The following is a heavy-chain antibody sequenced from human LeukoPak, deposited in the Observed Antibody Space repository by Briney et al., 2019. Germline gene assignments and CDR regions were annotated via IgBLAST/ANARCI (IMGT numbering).Heavy chain of an antibody. CDR3: AREVGKQWLVPNYFDY. V-gene: IGHV4-59*01. J-gene: IGHJ4*02. CDR2: IYYSGST. CDR1: GGSISGYY. Sequence: SGTLCLTCAVSGGSISGYYSSWVRQPPGKGLEWVWYIYYSGSTTYNASLKSRVTISVDTSKNQFSLKLSSVTAADTAVHYCAREVGKQWLVPNYFDYWGQGTLVTVSS. D-gene: IGHD6-19*01.